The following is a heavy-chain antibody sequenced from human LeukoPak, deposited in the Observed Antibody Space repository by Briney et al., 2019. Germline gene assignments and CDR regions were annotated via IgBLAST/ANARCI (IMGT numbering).Heavy chain of an antibody. V-gene: IGHV4-34*01. CDR2: INHSGST. Sequence: PSETLSLTCAVYGGSFSGYYWSWIRQPPGKGLEWIREINHSGSTNYNPSLKSRVTISVDTSKNQFSLKLSSVTAADTAVYYCARGLNDILTGYPNRYYYYGMDVWGQGTTVTVSS. CDR3: ARGLNDILTGYPNRYYYYGMDV. J-gene: IGHJ6*02. D-gene: IGHD3-9*01. CDR1: GGSFSGYY.